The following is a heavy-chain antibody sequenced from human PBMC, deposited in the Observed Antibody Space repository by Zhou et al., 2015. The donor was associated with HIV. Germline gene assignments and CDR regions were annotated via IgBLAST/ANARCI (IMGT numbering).Heavy chain of an antibody. Sequence: EVQLLESGGSLVQPGGSVRLSCEVSGHTFSNLPMSWVRQAPGKGLEWVSYIGGGSGTSTLYADSVRGRFTISKDIAKNSLLLQMNSLRAEDTAVYYCAREYDFWSGYPYFDFWGRGTLVTVSS. D-gene: IGHD3-3*01. CDR2: IGGGSGTST. CDR3: AREYDFWSGYPYFDF. CDR1: GHTFSNLP. J-gene: IGHJ4*02. V-gene: IGHV3-48*01.